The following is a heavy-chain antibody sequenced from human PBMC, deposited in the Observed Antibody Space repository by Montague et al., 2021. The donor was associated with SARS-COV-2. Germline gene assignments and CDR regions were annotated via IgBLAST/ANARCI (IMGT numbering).Heavy chain of an antibody. CDR3: AGTPTRPLSLDS. D-gene: IGHD6-6*01. V-gene: IGHV4-4*07. CDR2: VTTSGTT. Sequence: SETLSLTCAVSGGSITGFSWSWVRQPAGKGLEWIGRVTTSGTTNYSPSPRSRVTMSVDTSKNQFSLNLNSVTAADTAIYYCAGTPTRPLSLDSWGRGTLVTVSS. CDR1: GGSITGFS. J-gene: IGHJ4*02.